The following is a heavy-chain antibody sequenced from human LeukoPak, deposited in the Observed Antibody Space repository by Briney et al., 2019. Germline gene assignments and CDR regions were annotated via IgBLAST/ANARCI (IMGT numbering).Heavy chain of an antibody. D-gene: IGHD6-6*01. CDR3: ARDRSTYASGGD. Sequence: ASVKVSCKASGYTFTGYYMHWVRQAPGQGLEWMGWINPNSGGTNYAQKFQGRVTMTRDTSISTAYMELSRLRSDDTAVYYCARDRSTYASGGDWGQGTLVTVSS. CDR1: GYTFTGYY. CDR2: INPNSGGT. J-gene: IGHJ4*02. V-gene: IGHV1-2*02.